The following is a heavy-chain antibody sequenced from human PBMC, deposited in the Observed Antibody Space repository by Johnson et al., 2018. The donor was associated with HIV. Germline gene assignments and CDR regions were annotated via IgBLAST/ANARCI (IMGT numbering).Heavy chain of an antibody. CDR2: IYSGGST. CDR1: GFTVSSNY. CDR3: ARAKVARGAEGWAFDI. J-gene: IGHJ3*02. Sequence: VQLVESGGGLVQPGGSLRLSCAASGFTVSSNYMSWVRQAPGKGLEWVSVIYSGGSTYYADSVKGRFTISRDNSKNTLYLQMNSLRVGDTAVYYCARAKVARGAEGWAFDIWGQGTMVTVSS. V-gene: IGHV3-66*01. D-gene: IGHD3-10*01.